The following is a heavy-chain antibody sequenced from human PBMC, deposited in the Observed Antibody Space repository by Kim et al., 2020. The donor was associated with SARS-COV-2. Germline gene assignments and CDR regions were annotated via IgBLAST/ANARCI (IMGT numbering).Heavy chain of an antibody. CDR2: IKSRSHGGTT. V-gene: IGHV3-15*01. CDR3: TTDRGITARPIFDS. Sequence: GGSLRLSCAASGFSFSDAYLSWARQAPGKGLEWVGRIKSRSHGGTTDYAAPVKGRIAISRDDSENTLFLQMNSLKSEDTAMYYCTTDRGITARPIFDSWGQGALVTVPS. CDR1: GFSFSDAY. J-gene: IGHJ4*02. D-gene: IGHD6-6*01.